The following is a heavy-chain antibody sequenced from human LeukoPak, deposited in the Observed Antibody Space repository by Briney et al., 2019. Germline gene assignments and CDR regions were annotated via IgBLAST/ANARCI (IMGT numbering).Heavy chain of an antibody. CDR2: MNSDGISR. D-gene: IGHD6-19*01. CDR1: GFSFSNYW. J-gene: IGHJ4*02. Sequence: GGSLRLSCAASGFSFSNYWMHWVRQAPGKGLVWVSRMNSDGISRTYADSVKGRFTISRDNAKNTLYLQMNSLTDDDTAVYYCARSSTSGCGLDYWGRGTLVTVSS. V-gene: IGHV3-74*01. CDR3: ARSSTSGCGLDY.